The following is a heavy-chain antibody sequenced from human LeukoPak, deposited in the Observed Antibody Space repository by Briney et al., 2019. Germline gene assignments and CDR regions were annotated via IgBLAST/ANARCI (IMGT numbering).Heavy chain of an antibody. V-gene: IGHV4-34*01. D-gene: IGHD3-22*01. CDR3: ARQGTYYYDSSGYYHYLDYFDY. Sequence: PSETLSLTCAVYGGSFSGYYWSWIRQHPGKGLEWIGYIYYSGSTYYNPSLKSRVTISVDTSKNQFSLKLSSVTAADTAVYYCARQGTYYYDSSGYYHYLDYFDYWGQGTLVTVSS. CDR2: IYYSGST. CDR1: GGSFSGYY. J-gene: IGHJ4*02.